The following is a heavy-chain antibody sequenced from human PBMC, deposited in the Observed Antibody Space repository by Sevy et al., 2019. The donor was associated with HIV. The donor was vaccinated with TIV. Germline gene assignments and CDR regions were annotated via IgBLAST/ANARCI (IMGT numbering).Heavy chain of an antibody. Sequence: GGSLRLSCAASGFDFSNYVMHWVRQTPGKGLEWVALIRFDASTKYYKDSVKGRFTVSRDNAKNILYLQMNSLRPEDTAVYYCAKDLTGRYTSSSGDFDYWGQGTLITVSS. D-gene: IGHD6-6*01. CDR3: AKDLTGRYTSSSGDFDY. V-gene: IGHV3-30*02. CDR1: GFDFSNYV. J-gene: IGHJ4*02. CDR2: IRFDASTK.